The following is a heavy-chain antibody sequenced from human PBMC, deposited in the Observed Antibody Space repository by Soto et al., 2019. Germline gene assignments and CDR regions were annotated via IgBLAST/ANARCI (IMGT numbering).Heavy chain of an antibody. CDR2: ISGSGGSR. D-gene: IGHD2-2*01. Sequence: EVQLLESGGGLVQPGGSLRLSCAASGFTFSSYAMSWVRQAPGKGLEWVSTISGSGGSRYYVDSVKGRFTISRDNSKNTLFLQMNSLRAEDTGVYYCARDTIGYCIITTCSFDIWGRGTLVTVS. CDR3: ARDTIGYCIITTCSFDI. CDR1: GFTFSSYA. V-gene: IGHV3-23*01. J-gene: IGHJ2*01.